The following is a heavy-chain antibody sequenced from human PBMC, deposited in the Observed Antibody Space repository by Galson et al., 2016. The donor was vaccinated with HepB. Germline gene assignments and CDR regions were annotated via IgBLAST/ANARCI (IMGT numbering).Heavy chain of an antibody. V-gene: IGHV3-43D*04. Sequence: SLRLSCAASGLTFDDYDMHWVRQAPGKGLEWVSVISWDGGTTYYAGSVKGRFTISRDNSRNSLYLQMNSLRVEDTSLYYCAKDAARVDTTMVDYNYHQYGMDVWGQGTTVTVS. CDR1: GLTFDDYD. CDR2: ISWDGGTT. J-gene: IGHJ6*02. D-gene: IGHD5-18*01. CDR3: AKDAARVDTTMVDYNYHQYGMDV.